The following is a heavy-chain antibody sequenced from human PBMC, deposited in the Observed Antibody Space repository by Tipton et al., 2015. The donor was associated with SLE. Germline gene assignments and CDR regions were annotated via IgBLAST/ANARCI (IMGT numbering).Heavy chain of an antibody. J-gene: IGHJ6*02. D-gene: IGHD4-17*01. Sequence: SLRLSCAASGFNFKICAMHWVRQAPGKGLEWVAVISEDETYKSYADSVNGRFTISRDNSKNTLYLQMASLRAEDTAVYYCARDALSRNGDYYYYGMDVWGQGTTVTVSS. CDR2: ISEDETYK. CDR3: ARDALSRNGDYYYYGMDV. V-gene: IGHV3-30*04. CDR1: GFNFKICA.